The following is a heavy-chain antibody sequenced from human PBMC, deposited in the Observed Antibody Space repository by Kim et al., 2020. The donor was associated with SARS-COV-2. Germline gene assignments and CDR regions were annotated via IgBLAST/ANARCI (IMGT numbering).Heavy chain of an antibody. V-gene: IGHV3-30*01. J-gene: IGHJ6*02. Sequence: DAVKGRLPISRDNHKNTLYLQMNSLRAEDTAVYYCARDYYDSSGYSYGMAAWGQGTTVTASS. D-gene: IGHD3-22*01. CDR3: ARDYYDSSGYSYGMAA.